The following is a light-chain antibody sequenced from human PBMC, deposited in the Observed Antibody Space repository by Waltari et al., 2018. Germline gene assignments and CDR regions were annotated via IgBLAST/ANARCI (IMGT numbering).Light chain of an antibody. Sequence: SYELTQPPSVSVTPGQTASITCSGDKLGDKYASWYQQKPGQSPVLVIYQDNKRPSGIRERISGSNSGNTATLTISGTQTMDEADYYCQAWDSRTGVFGTGTKVTVL. CDR2: QDN. J-gene: IGLJ1*01. CDR1: KLGDKY. V-gene: IGLV3-1*01. CDR3: QAWDSRTGV.